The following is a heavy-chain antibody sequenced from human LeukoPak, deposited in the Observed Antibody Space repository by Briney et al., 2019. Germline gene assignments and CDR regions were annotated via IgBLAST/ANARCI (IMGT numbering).Heavy chain of an antibody. CDR1: GFTFSSYW. D-gene: IGHD1-26*01. J-gene: IGHJ3*02. V-gene: IGHV3-30-3*01. CDR3: ARDPYRGGAFDI. CDR2: ISYDGSNK. Sequence: GGSLRLSCAASGFTFSSYWMSWVRQAPGKGLEWVAVISYDGSNKYYADSVKGRFTISRDNSKNTPYLQMNSLRAEDTAVYYCARDPYRGGAFDIWGQGTMVTVSS.